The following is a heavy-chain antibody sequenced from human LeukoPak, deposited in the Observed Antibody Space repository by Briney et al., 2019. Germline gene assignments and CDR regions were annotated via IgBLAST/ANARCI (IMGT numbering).Heavy chain of an antibody. D-gene: IGHD6-13*01. J-gene: IGHJ5*02. CDR1: GGSISSGGYY. Sequence: SETLSLTCTVSGGSISSGGYYWSWIRQHPGKGLEWIGYIYYSGSTYYNLSLKSRVTISVDTSKNQFSLKLSSVTAADTAVYYCARQAYSSNLGWFDPWGQGTLVTVSS. V-gene: IGHV4-31*03. CDR2: IYYSGST. CDR3: ARQAYSSNLGWFDP.